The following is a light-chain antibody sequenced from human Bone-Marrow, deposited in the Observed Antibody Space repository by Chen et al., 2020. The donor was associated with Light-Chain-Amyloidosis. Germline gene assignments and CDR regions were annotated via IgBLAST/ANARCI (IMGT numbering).Light chain of an antibody. Sequence: SYVLTQPYSVSVAPGQTATNACGGNNLGSTSVHWYQQTPGQAPLLVVYDDSDRPSGIPERLSGSNSGNTATLTISRVEAGDEADYYCQVWDRSSDRPVFGGGTKLTVL. V-gene: IGLV3-21*02. CDR2: DDS. CDR3: QVWDRSSDRPV. J-gene: IGLJ3*02. CDR1: NLGSTS.